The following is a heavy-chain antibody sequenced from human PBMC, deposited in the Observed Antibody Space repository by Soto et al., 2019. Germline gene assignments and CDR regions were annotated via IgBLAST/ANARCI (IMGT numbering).Heavy chain of an antibody. J-gene: IGHJ6*03. D-gene: IGHD1-26*01. CDR1: GGFVSSGSYY. CDR2: MSHSGGT. Sequence: SETLSLTCAVYGGFVSSGSYYWSWIRQPPGKGLEWIGEMSHSGGTHFNPSLKSRVTISVDTSKNQFSLKLSSVTAADTAVYYCARVHGGALVYYYYYMDFWGKGTTVTVSS. CDR3: ARVHGGALVYYYYYMDF. V-gene: IGHV4-34*01.